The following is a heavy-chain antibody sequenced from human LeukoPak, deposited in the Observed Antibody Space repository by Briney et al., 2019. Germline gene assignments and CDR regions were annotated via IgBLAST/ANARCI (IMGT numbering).Heavy chain of an antibody. CDR1: GYSFTSYW. J-gene: IGHJ4*02. D-gene: IGHD3-16*02. CDR2: IYPHDSDI. V-gene: IGHV5-51*01. Sequence: RGESLKISCKGSGYSFTSYWIAWVRQMPGKGLEWMGIIYPHDSDIRNNPPFQGQVTISADKSISTAYLQWSSLKASDTAMYYCARMIGLGEVSPYFDYWGQGTLVTVSS. CDR3: ARMIGLGEVSPYFDY.